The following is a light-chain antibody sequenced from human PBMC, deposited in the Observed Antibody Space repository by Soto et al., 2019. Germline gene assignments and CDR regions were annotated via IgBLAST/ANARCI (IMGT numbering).Light chain of an antibody. CDR3: QQYNSYSIT. V-gene: IGKV1-5*01. J-gene: IGKJ5*01. Sequence: DIQMSQSPSTVSASVGDRITITCRASQRISTWLAWYQQKPGEAPKLLIYDASALPRGVPSRFSGSGSGTEFTLTISSLQPDDFATYYCQQYNSYSITFGQGTRLEI. CDR2: DAS. CDR1: QRISTW.